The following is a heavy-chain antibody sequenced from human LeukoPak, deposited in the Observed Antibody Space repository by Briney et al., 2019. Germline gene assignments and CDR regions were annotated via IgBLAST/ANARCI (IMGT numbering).Heavy chain of an antibody. CDR2: IYYSGST. CDR1: GGSISSSSYY. V-gene: IGHV4-61*01. Sequence: SETLSLTCTVSGGSISSSSYYWSWIRQPPGKGLGWIGYIYYSGSTNYNPSLKSRVTISVDTSKNQFSLKLSSVTAADTAVYYCASGYSYGPFDYWGQGTLVTASS. J-gene: IGHJ4*02. D-gene: IGHD5-18*01. CDR3: ASGYSYGPFDY.